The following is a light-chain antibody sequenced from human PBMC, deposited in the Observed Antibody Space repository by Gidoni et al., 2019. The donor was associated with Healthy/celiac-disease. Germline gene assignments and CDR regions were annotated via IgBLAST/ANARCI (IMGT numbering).Light chain of an antibody. CDR3: QQYNNWPPYS. CDR1: QSVSSN. Sequence: EVVMPQSPATLSVSPGERATLSCRASQSVSSNLARYKQEPGQAPRRLIYGASTRATGIPARFSGRGSGTEFTLTISSLQSEDFAVYYCQQYNNWPPYSFGQGTKLEIK. V-gene: IGKV3-15*01. J-gene: IGKJ2*03. CDR2: GAS.